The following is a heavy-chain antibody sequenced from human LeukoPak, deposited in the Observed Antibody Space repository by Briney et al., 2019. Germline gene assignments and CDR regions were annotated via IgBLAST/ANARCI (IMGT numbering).Heavy chain of an antibody. Sequence: GGSLRLSCAASAFTFSSYGMHWVRQAPGKGLEWVAFNRYDGSNKYYADSVKGRFTISRDNSKSTLYLQMNSLRAEDTAVYYCAKNFVVHLWFDYWGQGTLVTVSS. V-gene: IGHV3-30*02. J-gene: IGHJ4*02. D-gene: IGHD2-15*01. CDR2: NRYDGSNK. CDR3: AKNFVVHLWFDY. CDR1: AFTFSSYG.